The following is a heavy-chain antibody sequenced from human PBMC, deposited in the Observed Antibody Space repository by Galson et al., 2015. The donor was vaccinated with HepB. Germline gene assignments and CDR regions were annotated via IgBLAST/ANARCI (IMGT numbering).Heavy chain of an antibody. J-gene: IGHJ3*02. Sequence: SLRLSCAASGFTFDDYAMHWVRQAPGKGLEWVSGISWNGGSIGYADSVKGRFTISTDNAKNSRYQQMNSLRAEDPALYYCAILPVRLAYCGSTSSSRGAFDTWGQGTMVTVSS. CDR1: GFTFDDYA. CDR2: ISWNGGSI. V-gene: IGHV3-9*01. CDR3: AILPVRLAYCGSTSSSRGAFDT. D-gene: IGHD2-2*01.